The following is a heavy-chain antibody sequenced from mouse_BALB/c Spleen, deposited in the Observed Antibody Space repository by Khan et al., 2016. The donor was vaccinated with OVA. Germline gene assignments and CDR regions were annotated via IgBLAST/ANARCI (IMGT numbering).Heavy chain of an antibody. D-gene: IGHD2-14*01. CDR2: IWSGGNT. CDR1: GFSLTNYG. J-gene: IGHJ3*01. Sequence: QVQLQQPGPGLVQPSQSLSITCTVSGFSLTNYGVHWVRQSPGKGLEWLGLIWSGGNTDYNAAFISSMSICKDNSKSQVFFKMNSLQADDTAIYYWARNSYRYDFTYWGQGTLVTVSA. V-gene: IGHV2-4-1*01. CDR3: ARNSYRYDFTY.